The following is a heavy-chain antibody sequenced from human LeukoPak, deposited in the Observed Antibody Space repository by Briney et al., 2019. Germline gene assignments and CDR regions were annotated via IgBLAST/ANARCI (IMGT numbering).Heavy chain of an antibody. CDR2: IYFSGST. D-gene: IGHD3-3*01. CDR3: ARLVGNDFWSGYYHGMDV. Sequence: AETLSLTRTVSCGSISSYYWRWIRQPPGKGLEWIGYIYFSGSTNYHPSLTSGATISVDTSMNQFSLKLSSVTAANTAVYYCARLVGNDFWSGYYHGMDVWGKGTTVTVSS. J-gene: IGHJ6*04. V-gene: IGHV4-59*12. CDR1: CGSISSYY.